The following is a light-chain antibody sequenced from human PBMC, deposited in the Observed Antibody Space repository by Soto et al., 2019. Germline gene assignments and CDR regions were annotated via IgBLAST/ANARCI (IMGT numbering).Light chain of an antibody. V-gene: IGKV3-15*01. CDR1: QSVSSSY. CDR2: YKS. Sequence: EIVLTQSPGTRSLSPGERATLSCRAIQSVSSSYLAWYQQKPGEAPRLLVYYKSTRATGTPARFSGSGSGPEVTLTISSRQSEDFGLDYCQQYYGWPRTFGPGTKVDIK. CDR3: QQYYGWPRT. J-gene: IGKJ1*01.